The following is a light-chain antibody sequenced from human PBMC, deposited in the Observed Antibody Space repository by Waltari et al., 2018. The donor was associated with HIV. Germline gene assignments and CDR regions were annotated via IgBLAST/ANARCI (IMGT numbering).Light chain of an antibody. CDR1: SSDVGGYPF. V-gene: IGLV2-11*01. J-gene: IGLJ2*01. CDR3: CSYAGSYTMV. Sequence: QSSLTPPRSVSGSPGQSVTISCTGSSSDVGGYPFVPWYQQHPGKAPKVIIHDVSERPSGVPDRFSGSKSGNTASLTISGLQAEDDADYYCCSYAGSYTMVFGGGTKLTVL. CDR2: DVS.